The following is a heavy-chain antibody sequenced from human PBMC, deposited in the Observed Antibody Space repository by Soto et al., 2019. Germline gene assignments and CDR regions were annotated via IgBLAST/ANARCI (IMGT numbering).Heavy chain of an antibody. CDR3: ARESEDLTSNFDY. V-gene: IGHV3-21*06. J-gene: IGHJ4*02. CDR2: ISSTTNYI. CDR1: GFTFTRYS. Sequence: PGGSLRLSCAASGFTFTRYSMNWVRQVPGKGLEWVSSISSTTNYICYGDSMKGRFTISRDNAKNSLYLEMNSLRAEDTAVYYCARESEDLTSNFDYWGQGTLVTVSS.